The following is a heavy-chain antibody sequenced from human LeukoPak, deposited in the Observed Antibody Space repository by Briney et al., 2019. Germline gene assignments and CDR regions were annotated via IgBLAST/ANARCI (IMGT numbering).Heavy chain of an antibody. V-gene: IGHV4-39*07. D-gene: IGHD3-10*01. J-gene: IGHJ4*02. Sequence: PSETLSLTCTVSGGSISSSSYYWGWIRQPPGKGLEWIGSIYYSGSTYYNPSLKSRVTMSVDTSKNQFSLKLSSVTAADTAVYYCARGSPWFGGYGYFDYWGQGTLVTVSS. CDR1: GGSISSSSYY. CDR2: IYYSGST. CDR3: ARGSPWFGGYGYFDY.